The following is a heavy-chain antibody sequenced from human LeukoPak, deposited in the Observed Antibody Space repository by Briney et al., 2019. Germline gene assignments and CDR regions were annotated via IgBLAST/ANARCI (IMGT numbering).Heavy chain of an antibody. J-gene: IGHJ6*02. CDR2: INPNSGGT. CDR3: ARVFRPLFGELYGMDV. V-gene: IGHV1-2*02. CDR1: GYTFTGYY. Sequence: GASVKVSCKASGYTFTGYYMYWVRQAPGPRLEWMGWINPNSGGTNYAQKFQGRVTMTRDTSISTAYMELSRLRSDDTAVYYCARVFRPLFGELYGMDVWGQGTTVTVSS. D-gene: IGHD3-10*02.